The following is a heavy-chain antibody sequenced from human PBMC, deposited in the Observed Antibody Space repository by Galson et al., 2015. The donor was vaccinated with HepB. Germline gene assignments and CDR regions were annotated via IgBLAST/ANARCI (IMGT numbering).Heavy chain of an antibody. Sequence: SLRLSCAASGFTFRRNWMSWVRQAPGKGLEWVANIKEDGSEKYYVDSVKGRFTISRDNAKDSLHLQMNSLRGEDTAVYYCASFWGPPDHGGDSAIVGYWGQGSLVTVSS. CDR2: IKEDGSEK. J-gene: IGHJ4*02. CDR3: ASFWGPPDHGGDSAIVGY. D-gene: IGHD4-23*01. V-gene: IGHV3-7*01. CDR1: GFTFRRNW.